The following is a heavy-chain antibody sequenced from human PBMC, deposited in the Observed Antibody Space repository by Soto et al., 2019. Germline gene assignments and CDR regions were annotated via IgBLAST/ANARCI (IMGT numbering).Heavy chain of an antibody. Sequence: ASVKVSCKASGYTFTSFLIHWVRQAPGQGLEWMGWVNADSGDTKYSHKFQDRVTITRDTSATTVYIELSSLRSEDTASYFCARLSSGCGVYWGQGTLVTVSS. CDR3: ARLSSGCGVY. CDR2: VNADSGDT. V-gene: IGHV1-3*01. D-gene: IGHD3-10*01. CDR1: GYTFTSFL. J-gene: IGHJ4*02.